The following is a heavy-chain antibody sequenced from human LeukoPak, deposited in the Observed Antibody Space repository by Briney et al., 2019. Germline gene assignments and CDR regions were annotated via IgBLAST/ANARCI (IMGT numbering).Heavy chain of an antibody. Sequence: GGSLKISCEGSGYRFTSYRIGWVRPRPGEGLERMGFIYPGDSETIDSPSFQGHVTISADKSISTAYLQWSRLKAPDTAIYDCARLGWELLPVHPYYYYYYIDVWGKGTTVTVSS. D-gene: IGHD1-26*01. J-gene: IGHJ6*03. V-gene: IGHV5-51*01. CDR2: IYPGDSET. CDR1: GYRFTSYR. CDR3: ARLGWELLPVHPYYYYYYIDV.